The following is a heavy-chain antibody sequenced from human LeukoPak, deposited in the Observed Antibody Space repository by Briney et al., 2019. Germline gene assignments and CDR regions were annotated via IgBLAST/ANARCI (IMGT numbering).Heavy chain of an antibody. Sequence: KTSETLSLTCTVSGGALSSSIYYWGWIRQPPGKGLEWIGSMRYSGNTYYNPSHKSRVAISVDMSKNQFSLKLSSVTAADTAVYFCARYDYGDYGFDSWGQGTRVTVSS. CDR2: MRYSGNT. J-gene: IGHJ4*02. CDR3: ARYDYGDYGFDS. D-gene: IGHD4-17*01. CDR1: GGALSSSIYY. V-gene: IGHV4-39*01.